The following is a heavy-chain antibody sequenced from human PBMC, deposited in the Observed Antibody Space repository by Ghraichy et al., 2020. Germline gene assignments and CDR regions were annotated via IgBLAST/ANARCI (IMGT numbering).Heavy chain of an antibody. CDR3: AKGARAFDY. J-gene: IGHJ4*02. V-gene: IGHV3-9*01. CDR1: GFTFDDYA. Sequence: GGSLRLSCAASGFTFDDYAMHWVRQAPGKGLEWVSGISWNSGSIGYADSVKGRFTISRDNAKNSLYLQMNSLRAEDTALYYCAKGARAFDYWGQGTLVTVSS. D-gene: IGHD6-6*01. CDR2: ISWNSGSI.